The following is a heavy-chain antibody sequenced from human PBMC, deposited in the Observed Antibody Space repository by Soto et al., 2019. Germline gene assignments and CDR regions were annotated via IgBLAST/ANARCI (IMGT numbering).Heavy chain of an antibody. V-gene: IGHV5-51*01. CDR3: ARHYYYDSSYYYPTNTQLLLDY. Sequence: PGESLKISCKGSGYSYTSYWIAWVRQVPGKGLELMGVIYPGDSDIRYSPSFQGQVTISADKSIGTAYLQWSSLMASDSAMYFCARHYYYDSSYYYPTNTQLLLDYWGQETLITVSS. D-gene: IGHD3-22*01. CDR2: IYPGDSDI. J-gene: IGHJ4*02. CDR1: GYSYTSYW.